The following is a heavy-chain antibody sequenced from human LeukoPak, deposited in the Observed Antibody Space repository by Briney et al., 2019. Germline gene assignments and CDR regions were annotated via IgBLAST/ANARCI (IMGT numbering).Heavy chain of an antibody. Sequence: GGSLRLSCAASGFTFSDYYMSWIRRAPGKGLEWVSSISSSSSYIYYADSVKGRFTISRDNAKNSLYLQMNSLRAEDTAVYYCARDPLRGSGSYSGIFDYWGQGTLVTVSS. V-gene: IGHV3-11*06. CDR2: ISSSSSYI. J-gene: IGHJ4*02. CDR3: ARDPLRGSGSYSGIFDY. D-gene: IGHD3-10*01. CDR1: GFTFSDYY.